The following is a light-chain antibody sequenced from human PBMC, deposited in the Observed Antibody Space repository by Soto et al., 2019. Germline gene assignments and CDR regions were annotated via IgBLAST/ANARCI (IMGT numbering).Light chain of an antibody. Sequence: EIVLTQSPATLSLSPGNRATLSCRASQSVSDNLAWYQQKPGQAPRLLFYGASTRATDIPVRFSGSGSGTEFTLTISSLQSEDFAVYYCQQYNNWPLTFGGGTKVDIK. J-gene: IGKJ4*01. V-gene: IGKV3D-15*01. CDR2: GAS. CDR1: QSVSDN. CDR3: QQYNNWPLT.